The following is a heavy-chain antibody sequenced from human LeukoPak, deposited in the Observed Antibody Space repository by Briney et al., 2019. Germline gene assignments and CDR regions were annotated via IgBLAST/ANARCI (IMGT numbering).Heavy chain of an antibody. Sequence: ASVKVSCKASGGTFSTYAISWVRQAPGQGLEWMGGIIPIYRTPNFAQKFQGRVTITADESTTTAYMELSSLRFEDTAMYYCARGRGSYYYGSGSYYPLKFWGQGTLVTVSS. D-gene: IGHD3-10*01. J-gene: IGHJ4*02. V-gene: IGHV1-69*13. CDR1: GGTFSTYA. CDR2: IIPIYRTP. CDR3: ARGRGSYYYGSGSYYPLKF.